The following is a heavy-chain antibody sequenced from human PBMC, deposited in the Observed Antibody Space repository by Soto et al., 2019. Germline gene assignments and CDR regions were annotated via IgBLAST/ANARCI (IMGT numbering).Heavy chain of an antibody. V-gene: IGHV3-30*18. CDR1: GFTFSSYG. J-gene: IGHJ6*02. Sequence: ESGGGVVQPGRSLRLSCAASGFTFSSYGMHWVRQAPGKGLEWVAVISYDGSNKYYADSVKGRFTISRDNSKNTLYLQMNSLRAEDTAVYYCAKDLGLRFLEWLSPYYYYGMDVWGQGTTVTVSS. CDR2: ISYDGSNK. D-gene: IGHD3-3*01. CDR3: AKDLGLRFLEWLSPYYYYGMDV.